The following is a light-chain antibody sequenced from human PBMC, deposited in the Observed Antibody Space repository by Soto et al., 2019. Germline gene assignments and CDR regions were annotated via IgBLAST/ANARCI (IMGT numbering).Light chain of an antibody. Sequence: SYELTQPPSVSVSPGQTASITCSGDKLGDKYACWYQQKPGQSPVLVIYQDTKRPSGIPERFSGSNSGNTATLTISETQAMDEADYYCQAWDRSTVVFGGGTKLTV. J-gene: IGLJ2*01. CDR1: KLGDKY. V-gene: IGLV3-1*01. CDR2: QDT. CDR3: QAWDRSTVV.